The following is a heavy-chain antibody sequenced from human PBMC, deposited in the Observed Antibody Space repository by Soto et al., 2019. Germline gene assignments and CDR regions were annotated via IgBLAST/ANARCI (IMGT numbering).Heavy chain of an antibody. Sequence: SETLSLTCTVSGGSISSSNYYWGWIRQPPGKGLEWIGSVYYSGNTYYNPSLKSRVTMSVDTSKNQFSLKLSSVTAADTAVYYCARHNSSYYYMDVWGKGTTVTVSS. V-gene: IGHV4-39*01. CDR3: ARHNSSYYYMDV. D-gene: IGHD2-15*01. J-gene: IGHJ6*03. CDR2: VYYSGNT. CDR1: GGSISSSNYY.